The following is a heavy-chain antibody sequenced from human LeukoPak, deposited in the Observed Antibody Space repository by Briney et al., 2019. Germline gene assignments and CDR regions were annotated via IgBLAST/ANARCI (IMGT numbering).Heavy chain of an antibody. Sequence: GGSLRLSCAASGFTFSIYGMHWVRQAPGKGLEWVAVISYDGSNKYYADSVKGRFTISRDNSKNTLYLQMNSLRAEDTAVYYCAKTGSERYYYYYGMDVWGQGTTVTVSS. J-gene: IGHJ6*02. V-gene: IGHV3-30*18. D-gene: IGHD1-14*01. CDR1: GFTFSIYG. CDR2: ISYDGSNK. CDR3: AKTGSERYYYYYGMDV.